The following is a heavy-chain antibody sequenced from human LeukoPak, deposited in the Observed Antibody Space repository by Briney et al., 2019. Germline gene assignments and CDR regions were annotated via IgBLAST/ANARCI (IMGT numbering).Heavy chain of an antibody. CDR2: ISSSSSTA. CDR3: TRDIRLTTDRDAFDI. J-gene: IGHJ3*02. D-gene: IGHD1-14*01. V-gene: IGHV3-48*04. Sequence: GGSLRLSCAASGFTFSTYSMNWVRQAPGKGLEWVSYISSSSSTAYYADSVKGRFTISRDNAKNSLFLQMNSLRAEDTAVYFCTRDIRLTTDRDAFDIWGQGTMVTVSS. CDR1: GFTFSTYS.